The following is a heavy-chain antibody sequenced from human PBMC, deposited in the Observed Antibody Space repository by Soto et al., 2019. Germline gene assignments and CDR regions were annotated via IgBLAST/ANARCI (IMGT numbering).Heavy chain of an antibody. D-gene: IGHD2-8*01. CDR2: IYYSGST. Sequence: QVRLQESGPGLVKPSQTLSLTCTVSGGSISSGGYYWSWIRQHPGKGLEWIGYIYYSGSTYYNPSLKSRVTISVDTSKNQFSLKLSSVTAADTAVYYCASTPRWGLVLYYMDVWGKGTTVTVSS. CDR3: ASTPRWGLVLYYMDV. V-gene: IGHV4-31*03. CDR1: GGSISSGGYY. J-gene: IGHJ6*03.